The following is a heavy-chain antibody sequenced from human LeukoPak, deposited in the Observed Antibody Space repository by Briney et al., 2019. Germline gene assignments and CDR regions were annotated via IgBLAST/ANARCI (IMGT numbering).Heavy chain of an antibody. V-gene: IGHV3-74*01. CDR2: INTDGSST. Sequence: GGSLRLSCAASGFTFSGHWMYWVRQAPGKGLVWVSRINTDGSSTSYADSVKGRFTISRDNAKNTLYLQMNSLRAEDTAVYYCAREGYDFWSGYYPVYFDYWGQGTLVTVSS. J-gene: IGHJ4*02. CDR3: AREGYDFWSGYYPVYFDY. CDR1: GFTFSGHW. D-gene: IGHD3-3*01.